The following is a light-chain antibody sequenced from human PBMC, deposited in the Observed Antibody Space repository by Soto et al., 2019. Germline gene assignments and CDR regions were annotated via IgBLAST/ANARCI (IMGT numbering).Light chain of an antibody. CDR3: QSYDSSLRGV. CDR1: SSNIGAGYD. Sequence: QSVLTQPPSVSGAPVQRVTISCAGSSSNIGAGYDVHWYQQLPGTAPKLLIYDNNNRPSGVPDRFSGSKSGTSASLAITGLQAEYEGDYYCQSYDSSLRGVFGGGTKLTVL. V-gene: IGLV1-40*01. J-gene: IGLJ2*01. CDR2: DNN.